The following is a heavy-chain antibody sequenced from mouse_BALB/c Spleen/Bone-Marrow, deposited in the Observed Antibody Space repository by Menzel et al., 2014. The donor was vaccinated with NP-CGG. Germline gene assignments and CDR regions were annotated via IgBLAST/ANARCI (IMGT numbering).Heavy chain of an antibody. D-gene: IGHD1-1*01. V-gene: IGHV5-9-3*01. CDR3: ARHSGSTSYYYTMDY. CDR2: ISSGGSYT. J-gene: IGHJ4*01. CDR1: GFTFSSFA. Sequence: DVQLVESGGGLVKPGGSLKPSCAASGFTFSSFAMSWVRQTPEKRLEWVATISSGGSYTYYPDSVKGRFTISRDNAKNTLYPQMSSLRSEDTAMYYCARHSGSTSYYYTMDYWGQGTSVTVSS.